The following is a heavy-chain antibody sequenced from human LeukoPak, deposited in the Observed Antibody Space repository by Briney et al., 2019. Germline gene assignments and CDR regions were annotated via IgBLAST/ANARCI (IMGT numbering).Heavy chain of an antibody. V-gene: IGHV1-69*04. Sequence: ASVKVSCKASGGTFSSYAISWVRQAPGQGLEWMGRIIPILGIANYAQKFQGRVTITADKSTSTAYKELSSLRSEDTAVYYCARAVDYYYHFDYWGQGTLVTVSS. CDR3: ARAVDYYYHFDY. CDR1: GGTFSSYA. CDR2: IIPILGIA. D-gene: IGHD2-21*01. J-gene: IGHJ4*02.